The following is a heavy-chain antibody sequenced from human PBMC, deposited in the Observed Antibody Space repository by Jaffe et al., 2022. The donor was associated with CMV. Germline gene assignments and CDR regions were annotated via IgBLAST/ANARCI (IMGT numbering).Heavy chain of an antibody. CDR3: AGSYSSYPATYYYYGMDV. Sequence: QVQLVQSGAEVKKPGSSVKVSCKASGGTFSSYAISWVRQAPGQGLEWMGGIIPIFGTANYAQKFQGRVTITADESTSTAYMELSSLRSEDTAVYYCAGSYSSYPATYYYYGMDVWGQGTTVTVSS. J-gene: IGHJ6*02. CDR1: GGTFSSYA. V-gene: IGHV1-69*01. CDR2: IIPIFGTA. D-gene: IGHD6-6*01.